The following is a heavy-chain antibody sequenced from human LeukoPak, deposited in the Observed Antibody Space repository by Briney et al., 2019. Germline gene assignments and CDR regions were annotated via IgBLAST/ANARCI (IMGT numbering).Heavy chain of an antibody. J-gene: IGHJ4*02. CDR1: GVSISSSNSY. CDR3: ARLADIVVAPAAFTDDYGDYVFSGAFDS. D-gene: IGHD2-2*01. Sequence: SETLSLTCTVSGVSISSSNSYWGWIRQPPGKGLEWIGSIYSGNTYYNASLKSQVSISIDTSKNQFSLRLTSVTAADTAVYYCARLADIVVAPAAFTDDYGDYVFSGAFDSWGQGTLVTVSS. CDR2: IYSGNT. V-gene: IGHV4-39*01.